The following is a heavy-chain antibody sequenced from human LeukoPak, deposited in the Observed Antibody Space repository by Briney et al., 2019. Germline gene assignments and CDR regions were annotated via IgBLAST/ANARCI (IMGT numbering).Heavy chain of an antibody. CDR3: ARDWNWGFDY. V-gene: IGHV3-21*01. D-gene: IGHD7-27*01. Sequence: PGGSLRLSCAASGFTFSSYSMNWVRQAPGKGLEWVSSISSSSSYIYYADSVKGRFTISRDNAKNTLYLQMNSLRAEDTAVYYCARDWNWGFDYWGQGTLVTVSS. CDR1: GFTFSSYS. J-gene: IGHJ4*02. CDR2: ISSSSSYI.